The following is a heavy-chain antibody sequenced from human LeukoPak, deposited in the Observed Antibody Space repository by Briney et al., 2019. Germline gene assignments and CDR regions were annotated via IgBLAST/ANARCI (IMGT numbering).Heavy chain of an antibody. D-gene: IGHD1-26*01. CDR1: GGFISSYY. CDR3: ARGVNSGYFDY. Sequence: SETLSLTCTVSGGFISSYYWSWIRQPPGKGLEGIGFFYYSWSTNYNPSLKSRVTISVDTSKNQFSLKLTSVTAADTAVYYCARGVNSGYFDYCGQGTLVTVSS. CDR2: FYYSWST. J-gene: IGHJ4*02. V-gene: IGHV4-59*01.